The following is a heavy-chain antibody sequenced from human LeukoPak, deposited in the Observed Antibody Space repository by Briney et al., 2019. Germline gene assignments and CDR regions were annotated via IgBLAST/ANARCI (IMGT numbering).Heavy chain of an antibody. CDR2: ITHNSDST. V-gene: IGHV3-48*01. Sequence: GGSLRLSCAASGFTFNAYPMNWVRQAPGKGLEWISYITHNSDSTYYADSVKGRFTISRDNAKNSLYLQMNSLGAEDTAVYYCVKDHDWALDFWGQGTLVTVSS. CDR1: GFTFNAYP. CDR3: VKDHDWALDF. J-gene: IGHJ4*02. D-gene: IGHD3-9*01.